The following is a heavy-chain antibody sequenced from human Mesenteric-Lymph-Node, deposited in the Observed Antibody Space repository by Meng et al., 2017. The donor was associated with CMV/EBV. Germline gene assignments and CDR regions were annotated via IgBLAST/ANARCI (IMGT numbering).Heavy chain of an antibody. CDR3: ATLDPDSSGWYR. Sequence: GGSLRLSCAASGFTFRSYAMSWVRQAPGKGLEWVSVIHSDSSMTYYADSVKGRFTISRDNSKNTLYLQMNSLRAEDTAVYYCATLDPDSSGWYRWGQGTLVTVSS. V-gene: IGHV3-23*03. D-gene: IGHD6-19*01. J-gene: IGHJ4*02. CDR2: IHSDSSMT. CDR1: GFTFRSYA.